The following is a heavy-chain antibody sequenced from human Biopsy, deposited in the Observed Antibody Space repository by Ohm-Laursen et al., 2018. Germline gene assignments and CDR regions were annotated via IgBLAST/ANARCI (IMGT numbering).Heavy chain of an antibody. J-gene: IGHJ3*02. CDR1: GFTFHDYS. CDR2: ISYNGGDI. Sequence: SLRLSCTASGFTFHDYSMHWVRQAPEKGLEWVAGISYNGGDIGYGDSVRGRFTISRDNAKKSLSLQLHSLRPEDTALYYCAKGRSSMTDAFNMWGQGTMVTVSS. D-gene: IGHD3-16*02. V-gene: IGHV3-9*01. CDR3: AKGRSSMTDAFNM.